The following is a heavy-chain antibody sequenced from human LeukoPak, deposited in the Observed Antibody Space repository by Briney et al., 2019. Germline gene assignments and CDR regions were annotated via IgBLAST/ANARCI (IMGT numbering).Heavy chain of an antibody. J-gene: IGHJ6*04. V-gene: IGHV3-21*01. CDR2: ISSSSRYI. D-gene: IGHD3-10*01. CDR3: ARELGYGSVAMDV. CDR1: GFTFSSYS. Sequence: PGGSLRLSCAASGFTFSSYSMNWVRQAPGKGLEWVSSISSSSRYIYYADSVKGRFTISRDNAKNSLYLQMNSLRAEDTAVYYCARELGYGSVAMDVWGKGTTVTVSS.